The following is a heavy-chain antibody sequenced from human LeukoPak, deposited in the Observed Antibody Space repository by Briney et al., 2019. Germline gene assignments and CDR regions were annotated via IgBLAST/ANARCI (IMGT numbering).Heavy chain of an antibody. J-gene: IGHJ4*02. CDR3: AESGFGELVTDY. CDR1: GGSLSGYY. Sequence: PSETLSLTCAVSGGSLSGYYWCWVRQPPRKGLEWIGEINHSGSTNYNPSLKSRVTISVDTSKNQFSLKLSSVTAADTAVYYCAESGFGELVTDYWGQGTMVTVSS. D-gene: IGHD3-10*01. V-gene: IGHV4-34*01. CDR2: INHSGST.